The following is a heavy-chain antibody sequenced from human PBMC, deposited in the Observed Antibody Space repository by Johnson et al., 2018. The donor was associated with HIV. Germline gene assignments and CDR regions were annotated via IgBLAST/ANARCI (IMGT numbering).Heavy chain of an antibody. V-gene: IGHV3-30*02. Sequence: QVQLVESGGGLVKPGGSLRLSCAASGFTFSNAWMSWVRQAPGKGLEWVAFIRYDGSNKYSAGSVKGRFTIPRDNSKNTLYLQMNNFRLGDTAVYYCARSVHDYSDYLWGRDAFDIWGQGTMVIVSS. D-gene: IGHD4-11*01. CDR2: IRYDGSNK. CDR1: GFTFSNAW. J-gene: IGHJ3*02. CDR3: ARSVHDYSDYLWGRDAFDI.